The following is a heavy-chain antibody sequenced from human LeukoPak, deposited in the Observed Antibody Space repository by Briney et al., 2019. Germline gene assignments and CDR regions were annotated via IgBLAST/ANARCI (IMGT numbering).Heavy chain of an antibody. D-gene: IGHD6-13*01. CDR1: GCSFTSYW. V-gene: IGHV5-51*01. J-gene: IGHJ5*02. CDR2: VYPDDSDT. CDR3: ARHGTAYSSSWWDWFDP. Sequence: GESLKISCKGSGCSFTSYWIGWVRQMPGKGLEWMGIVYPDDSDTRYSPSFQGQVTISADKSISTAYLQWSSLKASDTAMYYCARHGTAYSSSWWDWFDPWGQGTLVTVSS.